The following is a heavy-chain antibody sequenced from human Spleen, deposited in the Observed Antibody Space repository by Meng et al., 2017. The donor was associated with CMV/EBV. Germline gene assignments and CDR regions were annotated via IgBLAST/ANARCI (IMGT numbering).Heavy chain of an antibody. CDR1: GFTFSSFW. V-gene: IGHV3-7*01. CDR2: INQDGSEK. CDR3: ARDRISSSWYGYYGMDV. Sequence: GESLKISCAASGFTFSSFWMSWVRQAPGKGLEWVANINQDGSEKYYVDSVKGRFTISRDNAKNSLYLQMNSLRAEDTAVYYCARDRISSSWYGYYGMDVWGQGTTVTVSS. J-gene: IGHJ6*02. D-gene: IGHD6-13*01.